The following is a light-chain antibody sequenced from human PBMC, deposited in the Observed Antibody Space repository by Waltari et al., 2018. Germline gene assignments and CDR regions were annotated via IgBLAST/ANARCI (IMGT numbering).Light chain of an antibody. CDR3: QSYDSSSWV. V-gene: IGLV6-57*01. CDR2: EVN. J-gene: IGLJ3*02. Sequence: YQQLPRSSPTAVIYEVNQRPTGVPDRFSGSIDSSSTSASLTISGLKSGDEADYYCQSYDSSSWVFGGGPKLTVL.